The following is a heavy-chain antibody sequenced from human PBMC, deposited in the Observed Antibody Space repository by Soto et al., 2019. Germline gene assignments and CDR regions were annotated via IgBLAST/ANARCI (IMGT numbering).Heavy chain of an antibody. D-gene: IGHD4-17*01. V-gene: IGHV3-9*01. CDR3: AKDSPPFTTTDSNYFDY. CDR2: ISWNSGSI. Sequence: EVQLVESGGGLVQPGRSLRLSCAASGFTFDDYAMHWVRQAPGKGLEWVSGISWNSGSIGYADSVKGRFTISRDNAKNSLYLQMNSLRPEDTALYYCAKDSPPFTTTDSNYFDYWGQGTLVTVSS. CDR1: GFTFDDYA. J-gene: IGHJ4*02.